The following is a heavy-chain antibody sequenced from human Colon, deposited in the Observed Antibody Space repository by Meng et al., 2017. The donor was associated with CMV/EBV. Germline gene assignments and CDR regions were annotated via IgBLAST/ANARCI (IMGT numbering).Heavy chain of an antibody. D-gene: IGHD3-3*01. Sequence: GESLKISCAASGFTFSSYWMSWVRQAPGKGLEWVANIKQDGSEKYYVDSVKGRFTISRDNAKNSLYLQMNSLRAEDTAVYYCARHGGYYDFWSGYYAGGSYYYYGMDAWGQGTTVTVSS. CDR1: GFTFSSYW. V-gene: IGHV3-7*01. CDR2: IKQDGSEK. J-gene: IGHJ6*02. CDR3: ARHGGYYDFWSGYYAGGSYYYYGMDA.